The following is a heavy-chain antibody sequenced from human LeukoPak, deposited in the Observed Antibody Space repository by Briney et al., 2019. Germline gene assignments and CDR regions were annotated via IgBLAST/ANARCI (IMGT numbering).Heavy chain of an antibody. CDR1: GFTFSSYA. CDR3: ARADAEYYDFWSGYYKPGYYYGMDV. D-gene: IGHD3-3*01. J-gene: IGHJ6*02. V-gene: IGHV3-30*04. Sequence: PGGSLRLSCAASGFTFSSYAMHWVRQAPDKGLEWVAVISYDGSNKYYADSVKGRFTISRDNSKNTLYLQMNSLRAEDTAVYYCARADAEYYDFWSGYYKPGYYYGMDVWGQGTTVTVSS. CDR2: ISYDGSNK.